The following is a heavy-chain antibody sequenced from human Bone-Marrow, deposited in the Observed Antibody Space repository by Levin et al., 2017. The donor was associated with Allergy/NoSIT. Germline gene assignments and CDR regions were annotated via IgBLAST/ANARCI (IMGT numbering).Heavy chain of an antibody. CDR3: ARRFGDGIDK. CDR2: VWWDARDY. J-gene: IGHJ4*02. Sequence: GGSLRLSCVASGFKFNQYGMNWVRQAPGKGLEWVALVWWDARDYFYADSVTGRFIISRDDAQNTVYLQMNSLRVEDTGLYYCARRFGDGIDKWGQGTMVTVSS. CDR1: GFKFNQYG. D-gene: IGHD3-16*01. V-gene: IGHV3-33*01.